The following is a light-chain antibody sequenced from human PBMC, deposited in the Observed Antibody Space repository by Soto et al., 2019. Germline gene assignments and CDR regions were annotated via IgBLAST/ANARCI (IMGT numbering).Light chain of an antibody. V-gene: IGKV3-20*01. Sequence: LVLPQSPGTLSLSPGERATLSCRASQSISSGYLAWYQQKPGQAPRLLMYGASYRATGFPDRFSGSGSGTDFTLTISRLEPEDFAVYYCHCQKYDDSPVYTFGQGTKLEIK. J-gene: IGKJ2*01. CDR3: HCQKYDDSPVYT. CDR1: QSISSGY. CDR2: GAS.